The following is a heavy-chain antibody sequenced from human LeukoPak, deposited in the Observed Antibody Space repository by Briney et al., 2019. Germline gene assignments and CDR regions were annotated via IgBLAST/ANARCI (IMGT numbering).Heavy chain of an antibody. CDR1: GGTFNNFA. Sequence: SVKVSCKASGGTFNNFAINWVRQAPGQGLEWMGKIIPILDIATYAQTFEDRVSITADKSTSTAYMELRSLRSEDTAVYYCARELEEAYYDSSFSFWGPGTLITVSS. V-gene: IGHV1-69*04. J-gene: IGHJ4*02. D-gene: IGHD3-22*01. CDR2: IIPILDIA. CDR3: ARELEEAYYDSSFSF.